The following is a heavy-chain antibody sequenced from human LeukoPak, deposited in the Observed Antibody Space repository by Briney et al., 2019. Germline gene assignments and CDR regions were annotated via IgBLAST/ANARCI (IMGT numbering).Heavy chain of an antibody. Sequence: GGSLRLSCAASGFTFDDYAMHWVRQAPGKGLEWVSLISGAGGTTYYADSVKGRFTISRDNRKNSLYLQMNSLRTEDTALYYCAKGTVAGGVGYYYAMDVWGQGTTLTVSS. V-gene: IGHV3-43*02. CDR2: ISGAGGTT. J-gene: IGHJ6*02. CDR3: AKGTVAGGVGYYYAMDV. D-gene: IGHD3-3*01. CDR1: GFTFDDYA.